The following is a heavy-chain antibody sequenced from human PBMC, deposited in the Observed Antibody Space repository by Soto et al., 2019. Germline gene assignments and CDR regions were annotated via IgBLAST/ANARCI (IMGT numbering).Heavy chain of an antibody. Sequence: GGSLRLSCAASTFTFSNYGMHWVRQAPGKGLEWVALIWYDGGKKYYADSVKGRFTISRDNSKNTLYLQMNSLRAEDTAVYYCARDPIAPGFGYNYYYMDVWGKGTTVTVSS. CDR1: TFTFSNYG. CDR2: IWYDGGKK. J-gene: IGHJ6*03. D-gene: IGHD2-21*01. V-gene: IGHV3-33*08. CDR3: ARDPIAPGFGYNYYYMDV.